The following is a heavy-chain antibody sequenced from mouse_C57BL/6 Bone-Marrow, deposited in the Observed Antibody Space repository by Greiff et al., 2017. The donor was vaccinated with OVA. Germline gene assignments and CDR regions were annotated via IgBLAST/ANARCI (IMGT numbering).Heavy chain of an antibody. CDR2: IYPRSGNT. V-gene: IGHV1-81*01. CDR1: GYTFTSYG. Sequence: VQLVESGAELARPGASVKLSCKASGYTFTSYGIRWVKQRTGQGLEWIGEIYPRSGNTNYNEKFKGKATLTADKSSSTAYMQLRSLTSEDSAVYFCARDPYYYGSSSYAMDYWGQGTSVTVSS. D-gene: IGHD1-1*01. CDR3: ARDPYYYGSSSYAMDY. J-gene: IGHJ4*01.